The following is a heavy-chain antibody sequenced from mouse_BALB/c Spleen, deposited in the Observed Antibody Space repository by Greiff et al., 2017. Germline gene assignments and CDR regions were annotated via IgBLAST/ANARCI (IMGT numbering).Heavy chain of an antibody. CDR3: ARERGIYYAMDY. CDR1: GFNIKDYY. CDR2: IDPENGDT. J-gene: IGHJ4*01. Sequence: EVKLVESGAELVRSGASVKLSCTASGFNIKDYYMHWVKQRPEQGLEWIGWIDPENGDTEYAPKFQGKATMTADTSSNTAYLQLSSLTSEDTAVYYCARERGIYYAMDYWGQGTSVTVSS. V-gene: IGHV14-4*02.